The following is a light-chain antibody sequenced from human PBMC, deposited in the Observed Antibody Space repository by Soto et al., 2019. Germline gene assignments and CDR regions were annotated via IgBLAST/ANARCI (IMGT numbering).Light chain of an antibody. Sequence: EVVLSQSPGTLSLSPGERATLSCRASQSVSSSHLAWYQQKPGQAPRRLIYGASSRAAGIPDRFSGRGSGTDFTLTISRLEPEDFAVYYCQQYDSSEYTFGQGTKVEVK. J-gene: IGKJ2*01. CDR3: QQYDSSEYT. CDR1: QSVSSSH. CDR2: GAS. V-gene: IGKV3-20*01.